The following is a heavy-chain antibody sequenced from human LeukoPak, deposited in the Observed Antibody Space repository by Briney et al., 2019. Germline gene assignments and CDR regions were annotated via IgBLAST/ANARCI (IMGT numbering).Heavy chain of an antibody. D-gene: IGHD5-12*01. CDR1: GFTFSDYQ. Sequence: GGSLRLSCAASGFTFSDYQMSWIRQAPGKGLEWVSYIRSSGSGTYYADSVKGRFTISRDNTKNALYLQMNSLRADDMAVYYCARRGANSGHTFDYWGQGTLVSVSS. V-gene: IGHV3-11*01. CDR3: ARRGANSGHTFDY. CDR2: IRSSGSGT. J-gene: IGHJ4*02.